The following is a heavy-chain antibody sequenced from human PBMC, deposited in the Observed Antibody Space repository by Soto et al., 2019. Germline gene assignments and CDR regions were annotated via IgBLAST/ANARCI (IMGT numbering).Heavy chain of an antibody. CDR3: ARGQWLVRNAAFDY. Sequence: QVQLVESGGGVVQPGRSLRLSCAASGFTFSSYGMHWVRQAPGKGLEWVAVIWYDGSNKYYADSVKGRFTISRDNSKNTLYLQMNSLRAEDTAVYYCARGQWLVRNAAFDYWGQGTLVTVSS. D-gene: IGHD6-19*01. V-gene: IGHV3-33*01. J-gene: IGHJ4*02. CDR2: IWYDGSNK. CDR1: GFTFSSYG.